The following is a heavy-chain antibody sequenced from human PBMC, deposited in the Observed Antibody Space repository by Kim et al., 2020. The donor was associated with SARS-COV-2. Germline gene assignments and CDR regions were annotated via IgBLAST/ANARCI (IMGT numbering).Heavy chain of an antibody. CDR2: IYHSGST. D-gene: IGHD3-22*01. Sequence: SETLSLTCTVSGYSISSGYYWGWIRQPPGKGLEWIGSIYHSGSTYYNPSPKSRVTISVDTSKNQFSLKLSSVTAADTAVYYCARKNYYDSRDIRAHNWFDPWGQGTLVTVSS. CDR1: GYSISSGYY. V-gene: IGHV4-38-2*02. CDR3: ARKNYYDSRDIRAHNWFDP. J-gene: IGHJ5*02.